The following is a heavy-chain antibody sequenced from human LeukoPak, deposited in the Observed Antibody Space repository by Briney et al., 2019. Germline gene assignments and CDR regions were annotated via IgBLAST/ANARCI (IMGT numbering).Heavy chain of an antibody. V-gene: IGHV1-2*02. CDR1: GYTFTGYY. Sequence: ASVKVSCKASGYTFTGYYMHWVRQGPGQGLEWMGWINPNSGGTNYAQKFQGRVTMTRDTSISTAYMELSRLRSDDTAVYYCASTTVTTGRSYYYYGMDVWGQGTTVTVSS. J-gene: IGHJ6*02. CDR3: ASTTVTTGRSYYYYGMDV. CDR2: INPNSGGT. D-gene: IGHD4-17*01.